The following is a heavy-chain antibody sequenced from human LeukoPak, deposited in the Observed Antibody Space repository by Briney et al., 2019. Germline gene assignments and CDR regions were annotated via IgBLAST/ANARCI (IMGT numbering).Heavy chain of an antibody. J-gene: IGHJ2*01. CDR1: GFTFSSYG. Sequence: GRSLRLSCAASGFTFSSYGMHWVRQAPGKGLGWVAVIWYDGSNKYYADSVKGRFTISRDNSKNTLYLQMNSLRAEDTAVYYCAKERLWFGSGPLYWYFDLWGRGTLVTVSS. V-gene: IGHV3-33*06. CDR2: IWYDGSNK. D-gene: IGHD3-10*01. CDR3: AKERLWFGSGPLYWYFDL.